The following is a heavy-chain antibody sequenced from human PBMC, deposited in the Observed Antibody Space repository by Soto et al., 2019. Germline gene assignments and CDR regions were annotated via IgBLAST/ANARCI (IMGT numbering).Heavy chain of an antibody. V-gene: IGHV4-61*01. Sequence: SETLSLTCTVSGGSVNSGSHYWSWIRQSPGKGLEWIGYIFYNGGTNNNPSLKSRVTISVDKSKNEFSLRLKSVTAADTAMYYCARGWGSKWYYFDSWGEGTLVTVSS. D-gene: IGHD3-16*01. CDR1: GGSVNSGSHY. J-gene: IGHJ4*02. CDR2: IFYNGGT. CDR3: ARGWGSKWYYFDS.